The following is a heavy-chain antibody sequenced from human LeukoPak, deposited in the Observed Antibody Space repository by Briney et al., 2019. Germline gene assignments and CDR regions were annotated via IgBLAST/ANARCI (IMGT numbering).Heavy chain of an antibody. D-gene: IGHD1-14*01. CDR2: INHSGST. J-gene: IGHJ4*02. Sequence: SETLSLTCAVYGGSFSSYYWSWIRQPPGKGLEWIGEINHSGSTNYNPSLKSRVTISVDTSKNQFSLKLSSVTAADTAVYYCARGSHSAGIDYWGQGTLVTVSS. CDR1: GGSFSSYY. CDR3: ARGSHSAGIDY. V-gene: IGHV4-34*01.